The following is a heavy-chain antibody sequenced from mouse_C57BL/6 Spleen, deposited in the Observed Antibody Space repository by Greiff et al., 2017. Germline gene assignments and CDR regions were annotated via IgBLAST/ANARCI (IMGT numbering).Heavy chain of an antibody. J-gene: IGHJ4*01. CDR3: ARKITTPYYHARDY. D-gene: IGHD2-4*01. Sequence: QVQLQQSGPGLVAPSQSLSITCTVSGFSLTSYGVHWVRQPPGKGLEWLVVIWSDGSTTYNSALKSRLSISKDNSESQVFLKMNSLQTDDTAMYYWARKITTPYYHARDYWGQGTSVTVSS. CDR2: IWSDGST. CDR1: GFSLTSYG. V-gene: IGHV2-6*02.